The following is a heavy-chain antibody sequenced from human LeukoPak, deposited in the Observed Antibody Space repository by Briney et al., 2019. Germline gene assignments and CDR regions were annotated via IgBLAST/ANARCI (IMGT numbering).Heavy chain of an antibody. CDR1: RVTFNSYD. Sequence: PGGSLRPSCAASRVTFNSYDIHWVRQAPGKGLEWVACIRYDGSDKYYADSVKGRFTISRDTSKNTLYLQMNSLRAEDMAMYYCASAGDDFSDYWGQGTLVTVSS. V-gene: IGHV3-30*02. CDR3: ASAGDDFSDY. J-gene: IGHJ4*02. CDR2: IRYDGSDK. D-gene: IGHD5-24*01.